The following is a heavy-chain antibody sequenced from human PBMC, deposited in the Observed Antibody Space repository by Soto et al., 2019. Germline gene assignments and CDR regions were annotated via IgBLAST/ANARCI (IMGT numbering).Heavy chain of an antibody. J-gene: IGHJ6*03. CDR3: ARHPVSYYYYYMDV. V-gene: IGHV4-59*08. Sequence: QVQLQESGPGLVKPSETLSLTCTISGVSISSYYWSWIRQPPEKGLEWIGYIYYSGSTNYNPSLKSRVNISVDTSKNQFSLKLNSMTAADTAVYYCARHPVSYYYYYMDVWGKGTTVTVSS. CDR2: IYYSGST. CDR1: GVSISSYY.